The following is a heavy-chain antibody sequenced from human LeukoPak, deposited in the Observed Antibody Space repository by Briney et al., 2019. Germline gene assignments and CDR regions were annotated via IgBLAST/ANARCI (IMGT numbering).Heavy chain of an antibody. Sequence: GESLRLSCAASGFTFSSYGMHWVRQAPGKGLEWVAFIRYDGSNKYYADSVKGRFTISRDNSKNTLYLQMNSLRAEDTAVYYCAKSMTTVTPGAFDIWGQGTMVTVSS. V-gene: IGHV3-30*02. CDR2: IRYDGSNK. J-gene: IGHJ3*02. D-gene: IGHD4-17*01. CDR3: AKSMTTVTPGAFDI. CDR1: GFTFSSYG.